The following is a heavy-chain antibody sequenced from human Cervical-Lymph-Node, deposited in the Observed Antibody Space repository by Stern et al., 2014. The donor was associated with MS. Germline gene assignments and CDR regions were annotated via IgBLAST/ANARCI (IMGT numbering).Heavy chain of an antibody. J-gene: IGHJ4*02. D-gene: IGHD4-11*01. CDR1: GDSFSTYA. Sequence: EVQLVESGAEVKKPGESLRISCRISGDSFSTYAIAWVRQMPGKGLAWIGMFYPSDSDIRYSPSFQGQVSISADQSISTAYLQWISLKASDSAIYYCASSLDADYIGYFDSWGQGTLVTVSS. CDR2: FYPSDSDI. CDR3: ASSLDADYIGYFDS. V-gene: IGHV5-51*03.